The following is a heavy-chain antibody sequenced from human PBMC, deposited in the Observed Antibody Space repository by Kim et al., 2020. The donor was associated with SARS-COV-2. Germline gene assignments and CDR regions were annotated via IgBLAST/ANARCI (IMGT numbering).Heavy chain of an antibody. Sequence: QKSQGRVTITADESTSTAYMELSSLRSEDTAVYYCARDLAVTTAKNWFDPWGQGTLVTVSS. D-gene: IGHD4-17*01. J-gene: IGHJ5*02. CDR3: ARDLAVTTAKNWFDP. V-gene: IGHV1-69*01.